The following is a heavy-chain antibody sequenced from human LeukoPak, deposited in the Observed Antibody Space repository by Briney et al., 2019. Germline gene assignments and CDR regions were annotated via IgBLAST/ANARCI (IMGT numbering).Heavy chain of an antibody. CDR3: ATGREWLRWGSDY. Sequence: SVKVSCKASGGSFSTNAIAWVRQAPGQGLEWMGGIIPIFGSANYAQKFQGRVTMTEDTSTDTAYMELSSLRSEDTAVYYCATGREWLRWGSDYWGQGTLVTVSP. CDR2: IIPIFGSA. J-gene: IGHJ4*02. V-gene: IGHV1-69*06. CDR1: GGSFSTNA. D-gene: IGHD5-12*01.